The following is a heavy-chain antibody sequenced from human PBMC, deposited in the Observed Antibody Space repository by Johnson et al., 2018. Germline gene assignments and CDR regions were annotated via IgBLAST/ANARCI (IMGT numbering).Heavy chain of an antibody. V-gene: IGHV3-9*01. CDR1: GFTFDDYA. CDR3: AKAPVGWLGEGAEYFQH. Sequence: VLLVESGGGLVQXGRSXRLXCAASGFTFDDYAMHWVRQAPGQGLEWVSGISWNSGRIGYADSVKGRFTISRNNAKTSLYLQMNSLRAEDTALYYCAKAPVGWLGEGAEYFQHWGQGTLVTVSS. D-gene: IGHD3-3*01. J-gene: IGHJ1*01. CDR2: ISWNSGRI.